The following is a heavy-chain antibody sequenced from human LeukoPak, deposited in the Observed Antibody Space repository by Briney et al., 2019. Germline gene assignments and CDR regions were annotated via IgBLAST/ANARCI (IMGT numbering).Heavy chain of an antibody. Sequence: SETLSLTCAVYGGSFSGYYWSWIRQPPGKGLEWIGEIYHSGSTNYNPSLKSRVTISVDKSKNQFSLKLSSVTAADTAVYYCARDGIDRGFDYWGQGTLVTVSS. CDR2: IYHSGST. CDR1: GGSFSGYY. CDR3: ARDGIDRGFDY. J-gene: IGHJ4*02. V-gene: IGHV4-34*01. D-gene: IGHD1-26*01.